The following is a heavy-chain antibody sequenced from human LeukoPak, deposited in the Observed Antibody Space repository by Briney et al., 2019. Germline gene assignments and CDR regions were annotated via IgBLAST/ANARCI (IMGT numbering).Heavy chain of an antibody. V-gene: IGHV3-23*01. CDR3: ARKLWHRNDC. Sequence: GGSLRLSCAASGFTFSNYAMNWVRQAPGKGLEWVSAISGSGGGTFYADSVKGRFTISRDNSKNTLYLQMNSLRAEDTALYYCARKLWHRNDCWGQGTLVTVSS. CDR2: ISGSGGGT. CDR1: GFTFSNYA. J-gene: IGHJ4*02. D-gene: IGHD3-16*01.